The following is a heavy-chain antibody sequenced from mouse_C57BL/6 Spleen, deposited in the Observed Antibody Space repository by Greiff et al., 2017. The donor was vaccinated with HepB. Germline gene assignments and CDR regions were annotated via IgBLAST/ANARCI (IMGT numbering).Heavy chain of an antibody. V-gene: IGHV1-81*01. D-gene: IGHD1-1*01. J-gene: IGHJ2*01. CDR1: GYTFTSYG. CDR3: ARFYYGSSYGGYFNY. CDR2: IYSRSGNT. Sequence: VQLQQSGAELARPGASVKLSCKASGYTFTSYGISWVKQRTGQGLEWIGEIYSRSGNTYYNEKFKGKATLTAGKSSSTAYMELRSLTSEDSAVYFCARFYYGSSYGGYFNYWGQGTTLTVSS.